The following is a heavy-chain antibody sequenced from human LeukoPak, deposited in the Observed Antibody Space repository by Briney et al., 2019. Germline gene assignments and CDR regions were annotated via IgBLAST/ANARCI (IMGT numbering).Heavy chain of an antibody. V-gene: IGHV4-39*01. CDR1: GDSISSGDYY. D-gene: IGHD4-17*01. CDR2: IYYSGST. Sequence: SETLSLTCTVSGDSISSGDYYWGWIRQPPGKGLEWIGSIYYSGSTYYNPSLKSRVTISVDTSKNQFSLKLSSVTAADTAVYYCARHVFYSYGDYRFENWGQGTLVTVSS. CDR3: ARHVFYSYGDYRFEN. J-gene: IGHJ4*02.